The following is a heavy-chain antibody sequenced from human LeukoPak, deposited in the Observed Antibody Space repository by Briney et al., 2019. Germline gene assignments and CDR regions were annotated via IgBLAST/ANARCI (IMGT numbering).Heavy chain of an antibody. J-gene: IGHJ5*02. CDR3: ARGLEDYGGYEWFDP. D-gene: IGHD4-17*01. CDR2: IYYSGST. V-gene: IGHV4-39*01. Sequence: SETLSLTCTVSGGSISSSSYYWGWIRQPPGKGLEWIGSIYYSGSTYYNPSLKSRVTISVDTSKNQFSLKLSSVTAADTAVYYCARGLEDYGGYEWFDPWGQGTLVTVSS. CDR1: GGSISSSSYY.